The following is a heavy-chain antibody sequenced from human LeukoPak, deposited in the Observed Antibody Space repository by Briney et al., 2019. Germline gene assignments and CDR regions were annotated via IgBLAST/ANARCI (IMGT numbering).Heavy chain of an antibody. V-gene: IGHV4-34*01. CDR1: GGSLSGYY. J-gene: IGHJ5*02. CDR2: INHSGST. CDR3: ARGPYVLLWFRELSRDWFDP. Sequence: SETLSLTCAVYGGSLSGYYWSWIRQPPGKGLEWIGEINHSGSTNYNPSLKSRVTISVDTSKNQFSLKLSSVTAADTAVYYCARGPYVLLWFRELSRDWFDPWGQGTLVTVSS. D-gene: IGHD3-10*01.